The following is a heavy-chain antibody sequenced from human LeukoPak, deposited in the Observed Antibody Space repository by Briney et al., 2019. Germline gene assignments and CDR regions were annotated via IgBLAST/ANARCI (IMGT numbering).Heavy chain of an antibody. J-gene: IGHJ4*02. CDR3: AREEGGSGSLDY. V-gene: IGHV1-18*01. CDR2: ISGYNGHT. CDR1: GYTFTNYG. Sequence: ASVKVSCKASGYTFTNYGLSWVRQAPGQGLEWMGWISGYNGHTNYAQKVQGRVTMTIDTSTSTAYMELRSLRSDDTAVYYCAREEGGSGSLDYWGQGTLDTVSS. D-gene: IGHD3-10*01.